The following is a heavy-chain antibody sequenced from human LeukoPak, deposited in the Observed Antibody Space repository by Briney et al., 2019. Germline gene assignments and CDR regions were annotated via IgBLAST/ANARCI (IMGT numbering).Heavy chain of an antibody. J-gene: IGHJ4*02. CDR3: VRRGDASSGWGDHDF. CDR2: IGGSGDKT. D-gene: IGHD6-19*01. V-gene: IGHV3-23*01. CDR1: GFTFNGNA. Sequence: GGSLRLSCAASGFTFNGNAISWVRQAPGKGLEWVSTIGGSGDKTFYADSVKGRFTISRDNSKNMVHLQMNSLTGEDTALYYCVRRGDASSGWGDHDFWGQGALVTVSS.